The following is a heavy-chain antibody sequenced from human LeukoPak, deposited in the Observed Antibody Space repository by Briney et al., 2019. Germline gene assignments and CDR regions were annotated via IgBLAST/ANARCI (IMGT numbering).Heavy chain of an antibody. Sequence: GGSLRLSCAASGFTFSSYWMSWVRQAPGKGLEWVSSISSGGDRINYADSVKGRFTISRDDSQNTLYLQMNSLSVEDTAVYFCAKDYYNHQFDCWGQGTLVTVSS. D-gene: IGHD3-22*01. CDR3: AKDYYNHQFDC. CDR1: GFTFSSYW. CDR2: ISSGGDRI. J-gene: IGHJ4*02. V-gene: IGHV3-23*01.